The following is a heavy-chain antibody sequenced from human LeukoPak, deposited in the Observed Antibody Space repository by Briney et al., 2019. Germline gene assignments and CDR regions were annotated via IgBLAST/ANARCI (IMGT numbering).Heavy chain of an antibody. Sequence: GGSLRLSCAASGFTFSSYWMNWARQAPGKGLEWVSTISGGGGSTYYADSVKGRFTISRDNSKNTLYLQVNSLRAEDTAVYYCAKGGKWDVTPFDYWGQGTLVTVPS. J-gene: IGHJ4*02. V-gene: IGHV3-23*01. CDR2: ISGGGGST. D-gene: IGHD1-26*01. CDR3: AKGGKWDVTPFDY. CDR1: GFTFSSYW.